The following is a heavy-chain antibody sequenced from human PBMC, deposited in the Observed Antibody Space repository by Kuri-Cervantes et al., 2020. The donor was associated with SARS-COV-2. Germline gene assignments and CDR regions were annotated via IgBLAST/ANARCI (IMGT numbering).Heavy chain of an antibody. D-gene: IGHD2-2*02. V-gene: IGHV3-53*01. Sequence: GGSLRLSCAASGFTVSSNYMSWVRQAPGKGLEWVSVIYSGGSTYYADSVKGRFTISRDNAKNTLYLQMNSLRAEDTAVYYCARGVGCSSTSCYTGTFDPWGQGTLVTVSS. CDR1: GFTVSSNY. CDR3: ARGVGCSSTSCYTGTFDP. J-gene: IGHJ5*02. CDR2: IYSGGST.